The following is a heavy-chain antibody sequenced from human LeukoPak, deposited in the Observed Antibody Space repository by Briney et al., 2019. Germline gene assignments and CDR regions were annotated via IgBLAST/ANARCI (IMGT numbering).Heavy chain of an antibody. CDR2: IYYSGST. Sequence: SETLSLTCTVSGGSISSSSYYWGWIRQPPGKGLEWIGSIYYSGSTYYNPSLKSRVTISVDTSKDQFSLKLSSVTAADTAVYYCARVRGDYDFWSGQYYFDYWGQGTLVTVSS. CDR3: ARVRGDYDFWSGQYYFDY. J-gene: IGHJ4*02. V-gene: IGHV4-39*01. CDR1: GGSISSSSYY. D-gene: IGHD3-3*01.